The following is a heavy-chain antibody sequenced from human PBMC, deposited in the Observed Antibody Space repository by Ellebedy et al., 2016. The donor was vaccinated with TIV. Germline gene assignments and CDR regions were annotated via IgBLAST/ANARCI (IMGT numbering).Heavy chain of an antibody. CDR2: FSWNSGDI. CDR3: ALLSGRAVTTYGY. CDR1: GFAFDAYA. V-gene: IGHV3-9*01. J-gene: IGHJ4*02. D-gene: IGHD4-11*01. Sequence: PGGSLRLSCAASGFAFDAYAMHWVRHAPGKGLEWVSGFSWNSGDIAYADSVKGRFTIFRDNAKNSLYLRMNSLRPEDTAFYYCALLSGRAVTTYGYWGQGTLVTVSS.